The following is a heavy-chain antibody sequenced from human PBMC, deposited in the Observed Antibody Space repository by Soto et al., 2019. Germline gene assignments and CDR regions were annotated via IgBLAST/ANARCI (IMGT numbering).Heavy chain of an antibody. V-gene: IGHV4-4*02. J-gene: IGHJ5*02. Sequence: PSETLSLTCAVSGGSIGSSNWWSWVRQPPGKGLEWIGEIYHSGSTNYNPSLKSRVTISVDKSKNQFSLKLSSVTAADTAVYYCGGLWFGELLSPPWGQGTLVTV. CDR3: GGLWFGELLSPP. CDR2: IYHSGST. CDR1: GGSIGSSNW. D-gene: IGHD3-10*01.